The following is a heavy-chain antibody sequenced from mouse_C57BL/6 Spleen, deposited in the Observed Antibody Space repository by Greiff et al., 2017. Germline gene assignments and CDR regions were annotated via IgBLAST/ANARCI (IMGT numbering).Heavy chain of an antibody. CDR2: ISDGGSYT. CDR3: ARESSNPAWFAY. V-gene: IGHV5-4*01. Sequence: EVHLVESGGGLVKPGGSLKLSCAASGFTFSSYAMSWVRQTPEKRLEWVATISDGGSYTYYPDNVKGRFTISRDNAKNNLYLQMSHLKSEDTAMYYCARESSNPAWFAYWGQGTLVTVSA. CDR1: GFTFSSYA. J-gene: IGHJ3*01. D-gene: IGHD2-5*01.